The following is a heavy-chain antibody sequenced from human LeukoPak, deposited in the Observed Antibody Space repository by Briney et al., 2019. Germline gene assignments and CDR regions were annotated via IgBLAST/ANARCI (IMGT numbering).Heavy chain of an antibody. CDR3: ARGSNEPAWVRGRRSHRWFDP. V-gene: IGHV4-39*07. CDR2: IYYSGST. D-gene: IGHD3-10*01. CDR1: GGSISSSSYY. J-gene: IGHJ5*02. Sequence: PSETLSLTCTVSGGSISSSSYYWGWIRQPPGKGLEWIGSIYYSGSTYYNPSLKSRVTISVDTSKNQFSLKLSSVTVADTAVYYCARGSNEPAWVRGRRSHRWFDPWGQGTLVTVSS.